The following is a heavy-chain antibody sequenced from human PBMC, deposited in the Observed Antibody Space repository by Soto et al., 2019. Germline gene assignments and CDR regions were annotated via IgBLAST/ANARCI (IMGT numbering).Heavy chain of an antibody. CDR3: ARQGPFYNWFDP. V-gene: IGHV4-59*08. D-gene: IGHD3-16*01. CDR1: GGSISSYY. Sequence: SETLSLTCTVSGGSISSYYWSWIRQPPGKGLEWIGYIYYSGSTNYNPSLKSRVTISVDTSKNQLSLKLSSVTAADTAVYYCARQGPFYNWFDPWGQGTLVTVSS. CDR2: IYYSGST. J-gene: IGHJ5*02.